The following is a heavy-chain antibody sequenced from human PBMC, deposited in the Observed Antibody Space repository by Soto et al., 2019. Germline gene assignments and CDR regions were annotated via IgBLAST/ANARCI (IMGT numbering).Heavy chain of an antibody. V-gene: IGHV3-74*01. CDR2: INSGGSTT. Sequence: VQLVESGGGLVQPGGSLRLSCAASGFTFSSHWIHWVRQAPGKGLVWVSRINSGGSTTDYADSVKGRFTISRDNAKNTLYLQMNGLRGEDTAVYHCVRGASGYYYVDSWGQGTLATVSS. CDR1: GFTFSSHW. J-gene: IGHJ4*02. D-gene: IGHD5-18*01. CDR3: VRGASGYYYVDS.